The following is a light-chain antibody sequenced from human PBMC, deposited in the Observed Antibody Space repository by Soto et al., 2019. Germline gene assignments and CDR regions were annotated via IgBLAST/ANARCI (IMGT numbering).Light chain of an antibody. CDR1: SSDVGGYNY. CDR3: CSYAGSYTFNYV. V-gene: IGLV2-11*01. J-gene: IGLJ1*01. CDR2: DVS. Sequence: QSARTQPRSVSGSPGQSVTISCTGTSSDVGGYNYVSWYQQHPGKAPKLMIYDVSKRPSGAPDRFSGSKSGNTASLTISGLQAEDEADYYCCSYAGSYTFNYVFGTGTKVTV.